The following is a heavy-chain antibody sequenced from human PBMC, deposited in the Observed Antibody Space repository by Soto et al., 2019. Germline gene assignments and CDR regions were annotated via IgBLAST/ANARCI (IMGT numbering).Heavy chain of an antibody. CDR2: IWYDGSNK. CDR3: ASSTGYSSSWLHYYYYYGMDV. CDR1: GFTFSSYG. J-gene: IGHJ6*02. V-gene: IGHV3-33*01. D-gene: IGHD6-13*01. Sequence: GGSLRLSCAASGFTFSSYGMHWVRQAPGKGLEWVAVIWYDGSNKYYADSVKGRFTISRDNSKNTLYLQMNSLRDEDTAVYYCASSTGYSSSWLHYYYYYGMDVWGQGTTVTVSS.